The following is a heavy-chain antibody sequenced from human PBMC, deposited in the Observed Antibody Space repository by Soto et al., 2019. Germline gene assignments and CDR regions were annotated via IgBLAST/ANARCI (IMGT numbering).Heavy chain of an antibody. Sequence: PSETLSLTCTVSGGSISSSSYYWGWIRQPPGKGLEWIGSIYYSGSTYYNLSLKSRVTISVDTSKNQFSLKLSSVTAADTAVYYCARHEDSSEHSFDYWGQGTLVTVSS. J-gene: IGHJ4*02. CDR3: ARHEDSSEHSFDY. V-gene: IGHV4-39*01. CDR2: IYYSGST. D-gene: IGHD3-22*01. CDR1: GGSISSSSYY.